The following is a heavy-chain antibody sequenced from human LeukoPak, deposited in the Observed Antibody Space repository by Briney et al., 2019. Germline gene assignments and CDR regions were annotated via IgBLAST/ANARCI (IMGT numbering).Heavy chain of an antibody. CDR1: GYSISSGYY. CDR3: ARSYITMVRGVTDDAFDI. J-gene: IGHJ3*02. V-gene: IGHV4-38-2*02. CDR2: IYHSGST. Sequence: SETLSLTCTVSGYSISSGYYWGWIRQPPGKGLEWIGSIYHSGSTYYNPSLKSRVTISVDRSKNQFSLKLSSVTAADTAVYYCARSYITMVRGVTDDAFDIWGQGTMVTVSS. D-gene: IGHD3-10*01.